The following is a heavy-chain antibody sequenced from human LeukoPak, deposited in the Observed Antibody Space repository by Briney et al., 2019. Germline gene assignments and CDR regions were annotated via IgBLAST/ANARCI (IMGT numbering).Heavy chain of an antibody. J-gene: IGHJ4*02. CDR3: AKEGDYDTFDY. D-gene: IGHD3-16*01. CDR1: GFTFSSYE. Sequence: GGSLRLSCAASGFTFSSYEMNWVRQAPGKGLEWVSYISSSGNTIYYADFVKGQFTISRDNAKNSLYVQMNSLRAEDTAVYYCAKEGDYDTFDYWGQGILVIVSS. V-gene: IGHV3-48*03. CDR2: ISSSGNTI.